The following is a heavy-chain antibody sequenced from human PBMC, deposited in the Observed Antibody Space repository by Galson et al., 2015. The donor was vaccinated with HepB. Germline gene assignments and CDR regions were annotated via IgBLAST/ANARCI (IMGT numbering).Heavy chain of an antibody. CDR1: GDTFSNYA. J-gene: IGHJ3*02. V-gene: IGHV1-69*13. D-gene: IGHD2-21*02. CDR3: ARNLHCGGDRYEFVAFDI. CDR2: IIPIFGAP. Sequence: SVKVSCKASGDTFSNYAINWVRQAPGQGLEWMGGIIPIFGAPNNAQKFQGRVTITADESTSTAYMELSSLRYEDTAVYYCARNLHCGGDRYEFVAFDIWGQGTMVTVSS.